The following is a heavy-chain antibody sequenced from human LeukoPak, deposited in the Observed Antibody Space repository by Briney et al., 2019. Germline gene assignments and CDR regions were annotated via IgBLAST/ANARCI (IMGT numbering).Heavy chain of an antibody. CDR2: IKQDGSEK. J-gene: IGHJ4*02. D-gene: IGHD3-9*01. CDR3: ARDEVDILTGYSLYYFDY. V-gene: IGHV3-7*01. CDR1: GFTFSSYW. Sequence: GGSLRLSCAASGFTFSSYWMSWVRQAPGKGLEWVANIKQDGSEKYYVDSVKGRFTISRDNAKNSLYLQMNSLRAEDTAVYYCARDEVDILTGYSLYYFDYWGQGTLVTVSS.